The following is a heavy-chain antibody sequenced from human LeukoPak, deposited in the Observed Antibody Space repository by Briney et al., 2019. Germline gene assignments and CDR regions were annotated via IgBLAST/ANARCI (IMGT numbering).Heavy chain of an antibody. CDR3: AKGSYGSGSYPDY. CDR1: GFTFVDYA. J-gene: IGHJ4*02. CDR2: ISWNSGSI. D-gene: IGHD3-10*01. Sequence: PGGSLRLSCAASGFTFVDYAMHWVRQAPGKGLEWVSGISWNSGSIGYADSVKGRFTISRDNAKNSLYLQMNSLRAEDMALYYCAKGSYGSGSYPDYWGQGTLVTVSS. V-gene: IGHV3-9*03.